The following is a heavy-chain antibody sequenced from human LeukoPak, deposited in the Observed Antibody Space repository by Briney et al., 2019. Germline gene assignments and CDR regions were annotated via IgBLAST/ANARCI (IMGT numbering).Heavy chain of an antibody. J-gene: IGHJ1*01. CDR1: GFTFRTYA. Sequence: PGGSLRLSCAASGFTFRTYAMSWVRQAPGKGLEWVSTISYSGGSTYYADSVKGRFTISRDNSKNTLYLQMNSLRAEDTAVYYCAKGFLSSGYPEYFQHWGQGTLVTVSS. CDR3: AKGFLSSGYPEYFQH. D-gene: IGHD3-22*01. CDR2: ISYSGGST. V-gene: IGHV3-23*01.